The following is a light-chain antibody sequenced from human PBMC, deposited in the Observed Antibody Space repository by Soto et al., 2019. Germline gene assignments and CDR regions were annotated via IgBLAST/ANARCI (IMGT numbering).Light chain of an antibody. CDR1: SSDVGGYDY. J-gene: IGLJ1*01. CDR2: EVS. Sequence: QSVLTQPASVSGSPGQSITIPCTGTSSDVGGYDYVSWYQLHPGKAPKLMVFEVSNRPSGVSYRFSGSKSGNTASLTISGLQAEDEADYFCSSYSISTAYLFGTRTKVTVL. V-gene: IGLV2-14*01. CDR3: SSYSISTAYL.